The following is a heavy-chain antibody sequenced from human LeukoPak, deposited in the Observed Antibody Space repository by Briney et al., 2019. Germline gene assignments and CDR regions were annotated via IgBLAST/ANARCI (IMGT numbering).Heavy chain of an antibody. V-gene: IGHV1-2*02. Sequence: ASVKVSCKASGYTFTGYFIHWVRQAPGQGPEWMGWISPNSGDTNYIQNFQGRVTMTRDTSISTAYMELSRLRSDDTAIYYCGFGAGNYRFDYWGQGTLVTVSS. J-gene: IGHJ4*02. CDR3: GFGAGNYRFDY. CDR1: GYTFTGYF. CDR2: ISPNSGDT. D-gene: IGHD3-10*01.